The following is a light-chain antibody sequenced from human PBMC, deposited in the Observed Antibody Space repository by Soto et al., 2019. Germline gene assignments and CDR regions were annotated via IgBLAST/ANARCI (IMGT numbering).Light chain of an antibody. CDR2: DVS. J-gene: IGLJ1*01. V-gene: IGLV2-14*01. CDR1: SSDVGGYNY. CDR3: SSYSSGNTGL. Sequence: QSALTQPASVSGSPGQSITISCTGTSSDVGGYNYVSWYQQHPGKAPKFIIYDVSNRPSGVSNRFSGSKSGNTASLTISGLQAEDEADYYCSSYSSGNTGLFGTGTKLTVL.